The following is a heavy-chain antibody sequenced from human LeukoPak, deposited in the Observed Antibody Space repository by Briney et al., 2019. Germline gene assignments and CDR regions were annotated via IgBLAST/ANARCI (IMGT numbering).Heavy chain of an antibody. CDR3: ARDIWARLGFDP. D-gene: IGHD3-16*01. J-gene: IGHJ5*02. CDR1: GGSFSGYY. V-gene: IGHV4-34*01. Sequence: SETLSLTCAVYGGSFSGYYWSWIRQPPGKGLEWIGEINHSGSTNCNPSLKSRVTISVDTSKNQFSLKLSSVTAADTAVYYCARDIWARLGFDPWGQGTLVTVSS. CDR2: INHSGST.